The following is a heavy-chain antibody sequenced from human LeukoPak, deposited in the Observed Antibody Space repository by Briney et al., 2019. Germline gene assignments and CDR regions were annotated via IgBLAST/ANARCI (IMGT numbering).Heavy chain of an antibody. Sequence: GGSLRLSCAASGFIFSNYAMHWVRQAPGKGLEWVALISSDGSKTYHADSVKGRFSISRDNSKNTLYLQLNSLRAEDTAVYYCARDLRPRGAQPAFDHWGQGTLVTVSS. D-gene: IGHD3-10*01. J-gene: IGHJ4*02. V-gene: IGHV3-30*01. CDR2: ISSDGSKT. CDR1: GFIFSNYA. CDR3: ARDLRPRGAQPAFDH.